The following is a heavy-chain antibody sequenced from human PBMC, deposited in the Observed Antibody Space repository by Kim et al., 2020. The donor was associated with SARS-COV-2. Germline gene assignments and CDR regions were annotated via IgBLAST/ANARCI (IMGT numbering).Heavy chain of an antibody. CDR3: ARDPVPQNIFAEYYFDY. CDR1: GFTFSSYG. Sequence: GGSLRLSCAASGFTFSSYGMHWVRQAPGKGLEWVAVIWYDGSNKYYADSVKGRFTISRDNSKNTLYLQMNSLRAEDTAVYYCARDPVPQNIFAEYYFDYWGQGTLVTVSS. D-gene: IGHD2-2*01. CDR2: IWYDGSNK. J-gene: IGHJ4*02. V-gene: IGHV3-33*01.